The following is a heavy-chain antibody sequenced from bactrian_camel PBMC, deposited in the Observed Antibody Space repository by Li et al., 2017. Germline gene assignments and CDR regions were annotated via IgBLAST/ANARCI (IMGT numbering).Heavy chain of an antibody. CDR2: IDSDGKT. D-gene: IGHD6*01. J-gene: IGHJ4*01. CDR1: TYGYSEEF. CDR3: ATQRSWSTGAYAANY. Sequence: HVQLVESGGGSVQAGGSLTLSCAASTYGYSEEFMGWFRQAPGKAREGVAAIDSDGKTMYADSVKGRFTISRDNAKNTVYLQMNSLKSEDTALYYCATQRSWSTGAYAANYWGQGTQVTVS. V-gene: IGHV3S53*01.